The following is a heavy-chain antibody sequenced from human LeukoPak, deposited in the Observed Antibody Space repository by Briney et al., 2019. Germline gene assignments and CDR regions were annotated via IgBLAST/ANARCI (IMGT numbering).Heavy chain of an antibody. CDR3: ARDSIVATRNWFDP. V-gene: IGHV1-8*02. CDR1: GYTFTDYD. J-gene: IGHJ5*02. CDR2: MNPDCGNT. D-gene: IGHD5-12*01. Sequence: ASVKVSCKSSGYTFTDYDINWVRQAAGQGLEWMGWMNPDCGNTGYAQKFQGRVTVTRDTSTNTAYMELTSLRFEDTAVYYCARDSIVATRNWFDPWGQGTLVTVSS.